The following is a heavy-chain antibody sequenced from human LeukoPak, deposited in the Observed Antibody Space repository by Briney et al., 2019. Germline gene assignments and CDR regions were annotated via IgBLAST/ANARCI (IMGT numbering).Heavy chain of an antibody. CDR3: AKDRCSNGVGCYYYYMDV. D-gene: IGHD2-8*01. Sequence: GGSQSLSCAPSGLTFSIFAMIWVRQAPGRGREWVAVISYDGRNKYYTDCVEGRFTISRDSSKNLWYLQMNSLRAEDTTVYYCAKDRCSNGVGCYYYYMDVWGKGTTVTISS. V-gene: IGHV3-30*04. CDR1: GLTFSIFA. CDR2: ISYDGRNK. J-gene: IGHJ6*03.